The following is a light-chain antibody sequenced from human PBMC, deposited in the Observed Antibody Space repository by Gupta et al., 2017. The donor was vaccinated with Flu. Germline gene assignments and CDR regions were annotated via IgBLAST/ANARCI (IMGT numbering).Light chain of an antibody. CDR2: LGS. Sequence: DIVIATSPLSLPVTPGEPASIPCRSSQSLLHSNGYNYLEWYLQKPGQSPQLLIDLGSSRASGVPDRSSGRGSGTDFTLNSSRVEAEDVGVYYRKQANKTPYTFGQGTKLEIK. V-gene: IGKV2-28*01. CDR1: QSLLHSNGYNY. CDR3: KQANKTPYT. J-gene: IGKJ2*01.